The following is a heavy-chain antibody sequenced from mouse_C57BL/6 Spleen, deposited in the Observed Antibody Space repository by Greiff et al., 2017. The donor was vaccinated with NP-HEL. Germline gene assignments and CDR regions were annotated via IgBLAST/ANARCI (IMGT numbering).Heavy chain of an antibody. CDR2: IDPSDSYT. V-gene: IGHV1-59*01. J-gene: IGHJ2*01. Sequence: QVQLKQPGAELVRPGTSVKLSCKASGYTFTSYWMHWVKQRPGQGLEWIGVIDPSDSYTNYNQKFKGKATLTVDTSSSTAYMQLSSLTSEDSAVYYCARSYYGYDVGYWFDYWGQGTTLTVSS. D-gene: IGHD2-9*01. CDR1: GYTFTSYW. CDR3: ARSYYGYDVGYWFDY.